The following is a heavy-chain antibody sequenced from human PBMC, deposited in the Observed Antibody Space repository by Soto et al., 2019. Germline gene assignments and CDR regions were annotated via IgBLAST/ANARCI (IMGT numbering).Heavy chain of an antibody. CDR2: ISGSGGST. CDR1: GFTFSSYA. V-gene: IGHV3-23*01. Sequence: EVQLLESGGGLVQPGESLRLSCAASGFTFSSYAMSWVRQAPGKGLEWVSAISGSGGSTYYADSVKGRFTISRDSTKNTLYLQMNSLRGEDTAVYYCAKGYPGRYGRDVWGQGTTVAVSS. CDR3: AKGYPGRYGRDV. D-gene: IGHD5-18*01. J-gene: IGHJ6*02.